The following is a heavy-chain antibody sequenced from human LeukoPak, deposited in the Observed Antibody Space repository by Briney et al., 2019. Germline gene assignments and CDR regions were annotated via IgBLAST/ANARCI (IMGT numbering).Heavy chain of an antibody. CDR2: IYYSGST. CDR3: ARDRIVVVVGATPDYNYGMDV. D-gene: IGHD2-15*01. Sequence: SSETLSLTCTVSGGSISSYYWSWIRQPPGKGLEWIGYIYYSGSTNYNPSLKSRVTISVDTSKNQFSLKLSSVTAADTAVYYCARDRIVVVVGATPDYNYGMDVWGQGTTVTVSS. V-gene: IGHV4-59*12. J-gene: IGHJ6*02. CDR1: GGSISSYY.